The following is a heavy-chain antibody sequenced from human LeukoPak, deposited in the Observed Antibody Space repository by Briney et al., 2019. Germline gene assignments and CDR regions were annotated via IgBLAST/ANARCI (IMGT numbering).Heavy chain of an antibody. CDR2: ISWNSDSA. V-gene: IGHV3-20*04. J-gene: IGHJ5*02. CDR3: ARDRRGITGTEWFDP. Sequence: GGSMRLSCEGSGFTFGDYGMSWVRQAPGKGPEWVAGISWNSDSAGYPDSVKGRFTISRDNAKNSLYLQMNSLRVEDTALYYCARDRRGITGTEWFDPWGQGTLVTVSS. CDR1: GFTFGDYG. D-gene: IGHD1-20*01.